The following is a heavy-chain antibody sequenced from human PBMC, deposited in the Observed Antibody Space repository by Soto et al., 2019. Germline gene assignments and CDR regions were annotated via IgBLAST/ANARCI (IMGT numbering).Heavy chain of an antibody. V-gene: IGHV4-34*01. J-gene: IGHJ4*02. CDR1: GGSFSGYY. Sequence: PSETLSLTCAVYGGSFSGYYWSWIRQPPGKGLEWIGEINHSGSTNYNPSLKSRVTISVDTSKNQFSLKLSSVTAADTAVYYCARHLGTFSDYWGQGTLVTVSS. CDR3: ARHLGTFSDY. CDR2: INHSGST.